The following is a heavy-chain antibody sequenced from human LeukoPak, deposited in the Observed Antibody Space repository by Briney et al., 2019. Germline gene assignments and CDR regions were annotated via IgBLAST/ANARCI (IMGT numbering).Heavy chain of an antibody. Sequence: ASVKVSCKASGGTFSSYAISWGRQAPGQGLEWMGRIIPILGIANYAQKFQGRVTITADKSTSTAYMELSSPRSEDTAVYYCARLNYDILAGYYPAVDYWGQGTLVTVSS. J-gene: IGHJ4*02. V-gene: IGHV1-69*04. CDR2: IIPILGIA. CDR1: GGTFSSYA. D-gene: IGHD3-9*01. CDR3: ARLNYDILAGYYPAVDY.